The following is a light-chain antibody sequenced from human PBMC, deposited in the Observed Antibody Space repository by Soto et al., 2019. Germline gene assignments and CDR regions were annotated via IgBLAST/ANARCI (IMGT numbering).Light chain of an antibody. Sequence: QSVLTQPPSVSGAPGQRVTISCAGSASNIGASYDVHWYQQVPGTAPKLLIYGNFNRPSGVPDRFSGSKSGTSASLAITGLQAEDEADYYCCSYAGSYSLRVFGIGTKLTVL. CDR3: CSYAGSYSLRV. CDR1: ASNIGASYD. J-gene: IGLJ1*01. CDR2: GNF. V-gene: IGLV1-40*01.